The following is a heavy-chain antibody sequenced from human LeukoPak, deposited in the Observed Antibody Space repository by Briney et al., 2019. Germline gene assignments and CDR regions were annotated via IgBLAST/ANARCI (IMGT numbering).Heavy chain of an antibody. CDR2: IYSNGDT. D-gene: IGHD6-13*01. Sequence: SETLSLTCTVSGDSISSGSYYWSWIRQPAGKGLEWIGRIYSNGDTKFNPSLKSRVTISLDTSKNQFSLKLSSATAADTAVYYCASRHSKQQPYYYYMDVWGKGTTVTVSS. V-gene: IGHV4-61*02. CDR1: GDSISSGSYY. J-gene: IGHJ6*03. CDR3: ASRHSKQQPYYYYMDV.